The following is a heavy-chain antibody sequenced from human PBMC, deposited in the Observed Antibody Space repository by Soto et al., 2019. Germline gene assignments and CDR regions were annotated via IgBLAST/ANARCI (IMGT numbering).Heavy chain of an antibody. CDR2: ISFDGTKK. CDR3: AREDDYGYRYINYGLDV. Sequence: GGSLRLSCAASGFTFNIYALHWVRQAPGKGLEWVAVISFDGTKKYYSDPVKGRFTISRDNLKNTLYLQMNNLRVGDAALYFCAREDDYGYRYINYGLDVWGQGTTVTVSS. CDR1: GFTFNIYA. J-gene: IGHJ6*02. V-gene: IGHV3-30-3*01. D-gene: IGHD4-17*01.